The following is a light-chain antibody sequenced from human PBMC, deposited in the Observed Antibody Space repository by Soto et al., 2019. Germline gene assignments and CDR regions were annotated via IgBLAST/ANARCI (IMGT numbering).Light chain of an antibody. Sequence: EIVMTQSPATLSVSPGERATLSCRASQSVSSNLAWYQQKPGQAPRLLIYGASTRATGIPARFSGSGSGTEFTISISSLQSEEFAVYYCQQYNNWPPLTFCGGTKVEIK. CDR1: QSVSSN. CDR2: GAS. J-gene: IGKJ4*01. V-gene: IGKV3-15*01. CDR3: QQYNNWPPLT.